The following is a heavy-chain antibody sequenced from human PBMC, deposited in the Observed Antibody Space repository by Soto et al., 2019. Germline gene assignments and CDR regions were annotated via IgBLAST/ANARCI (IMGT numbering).Heavy chain of an antibody. CDR2: FDPEDGET. CDR1: GYTLTELS. Sequence: GASVKVSCKVSGYTLTELSMHWVRQAPGKGLEWMGGFDPEDGETIYAQKFQGRVTMTRNTSISTAYMELSSLRSEDTAVYYCARGEGQFTIFGVVYYYYMDVWGKGTTVTVSS. CDR3: ARGEGQFTIFGVVYYYYMDV. J-gene: IGHJ6*03. V-gene: IGHV1-24*01. D-gene: IGHD3-3*01.